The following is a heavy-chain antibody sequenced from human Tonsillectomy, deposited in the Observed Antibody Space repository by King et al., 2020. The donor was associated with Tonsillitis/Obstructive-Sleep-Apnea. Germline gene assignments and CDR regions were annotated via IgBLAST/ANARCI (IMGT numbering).Heavy chain of an antibody. D-gene: IGHD3-10*01. CDR3: ARRASGSSTLFDY. Sequence: QLQESGPGLVKPSGDLSLTCAVSGGSISSSNWWGWVRQPPGKGLGGIGDIYHSGSTNYNPSLKSRVTISVDKSNNQFSLKLSSVTAADTAVYYCARRASGSSTLFDYWGQGILVTVSS. J-gene: IGHJ4*02. CDR1: GGSISSSNW. CDR2: IYHSGST. V-gene: IGHV4-4*02.